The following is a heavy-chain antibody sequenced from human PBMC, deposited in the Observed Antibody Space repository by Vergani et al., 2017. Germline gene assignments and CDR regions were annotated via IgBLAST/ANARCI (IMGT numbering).Heavy chain of an antibody. CDR1: GFTFGDYA. CDR3: TRELLWFGENYYYYYMDV. D-gene: IGHD3-10*01. CDR2: IRSKAYGGTT. J-gene: IGHJ6*03. Sequence: EVQLVESGGGLVQPGRSLRLSCTASGFTFGDYAMSWFRQAPGKGLEWVGFIRSKAYGGTTEYAASVKGRFTISRDDSKSIAYLQMNSLKTEDTAVYYCTRELLWFGENYYYYYMDVWGKGTTVTVSS. V-gene: IGHV3-49*03.